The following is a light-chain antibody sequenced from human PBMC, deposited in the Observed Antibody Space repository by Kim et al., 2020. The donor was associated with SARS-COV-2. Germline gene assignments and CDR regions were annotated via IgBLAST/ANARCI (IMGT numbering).Light chain of an antibody. CDR1: QSVNSN. Sequence: EIVMTQSPATLSVSPGERVSLSCRASQSVNSNLAWYQQKPGQGPRSLIFGASTRATGIPARFSGSGSGTEFTLTISSLQSEDFAIYYCQQYDKWPLTFGGGTKVDIK. V-gene: IGKV3-15*01. CDR3: QQYDKWPLT. CDR2: GAS. J-gene: IGKJ4*01.